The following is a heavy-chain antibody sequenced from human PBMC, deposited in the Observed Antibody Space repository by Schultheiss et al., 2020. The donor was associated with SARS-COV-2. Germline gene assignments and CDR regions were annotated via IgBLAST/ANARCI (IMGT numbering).Heavy chain of an antibody. Sequence: GGSLRLSCAASGFTVSSNYMSWVRQAPGKGLEWVSVIYSGGGTYYADSVKGRFTISRDNSKNTLYLQMNSLRAEDTAVYYCARDLYPYDYGDYGWYFDLWGRGTLVTVSS. D-gene: IGHD4-17*01. CDR3: ARDLYPYDYGDYGWYFDL. J-gene: IGHJ2*01. CDR2: IYSGGGT. V-gene: IGHV3-53*01. CDR1: GFTVSSNY.